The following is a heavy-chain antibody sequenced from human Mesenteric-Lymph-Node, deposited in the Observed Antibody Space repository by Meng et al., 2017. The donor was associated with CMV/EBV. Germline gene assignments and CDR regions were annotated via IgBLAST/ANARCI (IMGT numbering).Heavy chain of an antibody. CDR1: GFTFSYYG. CDR3: GREMSQLKLHGLDI. V-gene: IGHV3-30*02. J-gene: IGHJ3*02. Sequence: GESLKISCAASGFTFSYYGIHWVRQAPGKGLEWVSFIQFDESSKQYADSVKGRFALSRDNSKNTVHLLMNGLRGEDTAVYYCGREMSQLKLHGLDIRGQGTMVTVSS. D-gene: IGHD1-1*01. CDR2: IQFDESSK.